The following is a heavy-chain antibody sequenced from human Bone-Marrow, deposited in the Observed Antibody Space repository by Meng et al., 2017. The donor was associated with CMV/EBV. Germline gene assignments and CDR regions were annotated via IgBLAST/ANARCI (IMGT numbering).Heavy chain of an antibody. V-gene: IGHV4-59*01. CDR3: ARVFSDRVALIPMRGIYFDY. CDR1: GGSISSYY. Sequence: SETLSLTCTVSGGSISSYYWSWIRQPPGKGLEWIGYIYYSGSTNYNPSLKSRVTISVDTSKNQFSLKLSSVTAADTAVYYCARVFSDRVALIPMRGIYFDYWVQGTLVTVSS. CDR2: IYYSGST. D-gene: IGHD3-3*01. J-gene: IGHJ4*02.